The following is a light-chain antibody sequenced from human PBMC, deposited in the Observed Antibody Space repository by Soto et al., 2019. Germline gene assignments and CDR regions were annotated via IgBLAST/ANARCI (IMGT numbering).Light chain of an antibody. J-gene: IGLJ2*01. CDR3: SSYTSSSNKV. CDR1: SSDVGGYNY. Sequence: QSALTQPASVSGSPGQSITISCSGTSSDVGGYNYVSWYQQHPGKAPRLMIYDVSYRPSGVSNRFSGSRSGNTASLTISGLQTEDEADYYCSSYTSSSNKVFGGGTKVTVL. V-gene: IGLV2-14*01. CDR2: DVS.